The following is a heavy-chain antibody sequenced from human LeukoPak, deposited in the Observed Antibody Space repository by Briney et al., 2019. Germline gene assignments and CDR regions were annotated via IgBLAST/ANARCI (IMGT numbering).Heavy chain of an antibody. CDR2: ISGSGGST. D-gene: IGHD6-19*01. Sequence: GGSLRLSCAASGFTFSSYAMSWVRQAPGKGLEWVSAISGSGGSTYYADSVKGRFTISRDNSKNTLYLQMNSLRAEDTAVYYCAKDPAPDSTRQWLAPNWFDPWGQGTLVTVSS. CDR1: GFTFSSYA. V-gene: IGHV3-23*01. J-gene: IGHJ5*02. CDR3: AKDPAPDSTRQWLAPNWFDP.